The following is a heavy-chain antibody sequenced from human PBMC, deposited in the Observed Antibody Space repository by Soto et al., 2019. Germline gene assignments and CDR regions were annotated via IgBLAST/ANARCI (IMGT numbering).Heavy chain of an antibody. CDR3: ARGLTIFGIDYGFDI. D-gene: IGHD3-3*01. Sequence: QVHLVQSGAVVKEPGSSVKVSCKASGGSFGSETINWVRQAPGQGLEGMGGVIPVLGTPDYAQKFAGRVTITADESTSAAYLDLSGLSSGDAAVYYGARGLTIFGIDYGFDIWGQGTMVTVAS. CDR2: VIPVLGTP. V-gene: IGHV1-69*16. CDR1: GGSFGSET. J-gene: IGHJ3*02.